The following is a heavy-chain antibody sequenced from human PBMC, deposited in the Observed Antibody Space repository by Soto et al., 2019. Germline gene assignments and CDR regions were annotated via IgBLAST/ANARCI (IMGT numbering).Heavy chain of an antibody. CDR1: GASITSGDYC. CDR3: AREWDSGGYYVDY. CDR2: SYYNGIT. J-gene: IGHJ4*02. V-gene: IGHV4-30-4*01. D-gene: IGHD3-22*01. Sequence: QVQLQESGPGLVKPSQTLSLTCTVSGASITSGDYCWSWIRQPPGKGLEWIGYSYYNGITDYNPSLKSRVTISIDTSKYQFYLKVTSVTAADTAVYYCAREWDSGGYYVDYWGQGTLVTVSS.